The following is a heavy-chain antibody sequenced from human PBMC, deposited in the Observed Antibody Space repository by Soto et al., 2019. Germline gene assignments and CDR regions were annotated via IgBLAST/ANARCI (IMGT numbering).Heavy chain of an antibody. V-gene: IGHV4-59*07. Sequence: SDTLSLTCTVSGGSISSYYWSWIRQPPGKGLEWIGYIYYSGSTNYNPSLKNRVTISVDTSKNQFSLKLSSVTAADTAVYYCARNYGSGSSNYYYGMDVWGQGTTVTVSS. J-gene: IGHJ6*02. CDR1: GGSISSYY. CDR3: ARNYGSGSSNYYYGMDV. CDR2: IYYSGST. D-gene: IGHD3-10*01.